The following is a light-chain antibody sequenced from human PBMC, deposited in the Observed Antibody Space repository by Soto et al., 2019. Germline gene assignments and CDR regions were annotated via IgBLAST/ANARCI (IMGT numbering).Light chain of an antibody. CDR2: EGS. CDR1: SSDLGTYNL. Sequence: QSVLTQPASVSGSPGQSIAISGTGTSSDLGTYNLVSWYQQHPGKAPKLIIYEGSERPSGVSNRFSGSKSGNTASLTISGLQAEDEADYYCCSYAGSSTFVVFGGGTKLTVL. J-gene: IGLJ2*01. V-gene: IGLV2-23*03. CDR3: CSYAGSSTFVV.